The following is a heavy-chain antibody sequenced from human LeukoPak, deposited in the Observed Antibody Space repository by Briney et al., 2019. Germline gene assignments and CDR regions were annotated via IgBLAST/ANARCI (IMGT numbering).Heavy chain of an antibody. Sequence: ASVKVYCKASGYTLTGYYMHWVRQAPGQGLELIGWLNPNSGGTNYAQKFQGRVTMTRDTSISTAYMELSRLRSDDTAVYYCARDALHPLSGYMDVWGKGTTVTVSS. CDR3: ARDALHPLSGYMDV. V-gene: IGHV1-2*02. CDR2: LNPNSGGT. CDR1: GYTLTGYY. J-gene: IGHJ6*03. D-gene: IGHD1-1*01.